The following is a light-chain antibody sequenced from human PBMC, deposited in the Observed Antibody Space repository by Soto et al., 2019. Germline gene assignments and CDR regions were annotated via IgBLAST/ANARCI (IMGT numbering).Light chain of an antibody. CDR2: NNN. V-gene: IGLV1-44*01. Sequence: QSVLTQPPSASGTPGQRVTISCSGSSSNIETNTVDWYQHLPGTAPKALIFNNNQRPSGVPDRFSGSKSGTSASLAISGLQSEDEADYYCAVWDDSLSGMVFGGGTKLTVL. CDR3: AVWDDSLSGMV. J-gene: IGLJ2*01. CDR1: SSNIETNT.